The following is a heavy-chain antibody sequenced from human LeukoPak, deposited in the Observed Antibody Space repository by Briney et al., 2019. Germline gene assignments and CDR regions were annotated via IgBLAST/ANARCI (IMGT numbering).Heavy chain of an antibody. D-gene: IGHD6-19*01. CDR1: GFTFSSYA. CDR3: AKATSGYSSGWYGSGDCYSD. CDR2: ISGSGGST. Sequence: QPGASLRLSCAASGFTFSSYAMSWVRQAPGKGLEWVSAISGSGGSTYYADSVKGRFTISRDNSKNTLYLQMNSLRAEDTAVYYCAKATSGYSSGWYGSGDCYSDWGQGTLVTVSS. V-gene: IGHV3-23*01. J-gene: IGHJ4*02.